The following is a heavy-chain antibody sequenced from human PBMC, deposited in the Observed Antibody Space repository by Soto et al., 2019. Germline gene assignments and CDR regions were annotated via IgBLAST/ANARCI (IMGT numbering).Heavy chain of an antibody. CDR1: GFHFSSYS. V-gene: IGHV3-48*04. CDR2: ISSSSSSI. Sequence: GGSLRLSCAASGFHFSSYSMNWVRQAPGQGLAWVSYISSSSSSIYYADSVKGRFTISRDYAKNTVYLQMNSLRAEDTAVYYCARESSGYSSYFDYWGQGTLVTVSS. CDR3: ARESSGYSSYFDY. J-gene: IGHJ4*02. D-gene: IGHD5-12*01.